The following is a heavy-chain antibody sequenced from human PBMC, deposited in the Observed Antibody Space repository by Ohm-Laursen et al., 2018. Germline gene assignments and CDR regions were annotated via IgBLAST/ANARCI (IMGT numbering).Heavy chain of an antibody. D-gene: IGHD3-9*01. V-gene: IGHV3-7*03. Sequence: SLRLSCAASGFTFRNYWMSWVRQAPGKGLEWVANLKQDGSEKYYVDSVKGRFTISRDNAKSSLDLQMNSLRAEDTAVYYCARDNYDILTENWFDPWGRGTLVTVSS. CDR2: LKQDGSEK. J-gene: IGHJ5*02. CDR1: GFTFRNYW. CDR3: ARDNYDILTENWFDP.